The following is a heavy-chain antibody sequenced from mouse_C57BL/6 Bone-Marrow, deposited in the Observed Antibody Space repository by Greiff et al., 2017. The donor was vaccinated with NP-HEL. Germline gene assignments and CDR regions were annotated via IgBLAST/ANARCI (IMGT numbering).Heavy chain of an antibody. CDR1: GYSFTGYF. V-gene: IGHV1-20*01. CDR2: INPYNGDT. D-gene: IGHD1-1*01. CDR3: ARNTLYYYGSSFYYAMDY. J-gene: IGHJ4*01. Sequence: DVKLVESGPELVKPGDSVKISCKASGYSFTGYFMNWVMQSHGKSLEWIGRINPYNGDTFYNQKFKGKATLTVDKSSSTAHMELRSLTSEDSAVYYCARNTLYYYGSSFYYAMDYWGQGTSVTVSS.